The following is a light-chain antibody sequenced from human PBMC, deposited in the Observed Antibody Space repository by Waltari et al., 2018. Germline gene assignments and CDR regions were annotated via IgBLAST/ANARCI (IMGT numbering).Light chain of an antibody. V-gene: IGKV3-11*01. Sequence: EIVLTQSPATLSLSPGERATLSCRASQSVSRYLAWYQQKPGQAPRLLIYDASNRATGIPARFSGSGSGTDLTLTISSLEPEDSAVYYCQQRSIWPPLTFGGGTKVEIK. CDR2: DAS. CDR1: QSVSRY. CDR3: QQRSIWPPLT. J-gene: IGKJ4*01.